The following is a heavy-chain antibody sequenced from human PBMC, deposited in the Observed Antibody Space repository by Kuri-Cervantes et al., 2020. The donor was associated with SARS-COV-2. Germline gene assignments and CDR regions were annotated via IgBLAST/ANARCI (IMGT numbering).Heavy chain of an antibody. CDR2: IIHSGTT. J-gene: IGHJ6*02. D-gene: IGHD3-16*01. CDR3: VRMIYYDGRGGVAMDV. CDR1: GDSISNNNW. V-gene: IGHV4-4*02. Sequence: AETLSLTCAVFGDSISNNNWWNWVRQPPGKGLEWIGEIIHSGTTRYNWSLQSRVTISVDKSKNQFSLKLTSVTAADTAVYYCVRMIYYDGRGGVAMDVWGQGTTVTVSS.